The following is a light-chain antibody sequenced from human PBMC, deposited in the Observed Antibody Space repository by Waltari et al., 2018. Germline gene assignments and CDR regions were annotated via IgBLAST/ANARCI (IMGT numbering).Light chain of an antibody. CDR3: QQYNNWPPLFT. V-gene: IGKV3D-15*01. J-gene: IGKJ3*01. CDR2: GAS. Sequence: EIVMTQSPATLSVSPGERATISCRASQTISSNLAWYQQRPGQAPRLLISGASNRATDIPARFSGTGSGTEFTLTISSLQSEDFAVYYCQQYNNWPPLFTFGPGTKVDMK. CDR1: QTISSN.